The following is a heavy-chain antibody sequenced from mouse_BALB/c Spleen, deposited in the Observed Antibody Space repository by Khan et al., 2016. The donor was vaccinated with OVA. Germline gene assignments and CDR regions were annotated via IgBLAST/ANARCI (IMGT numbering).Heavy chain of an antibody. CDR1: GYTFSDYV. J-gene: IGHJ3*01. CDR2: IYPGSGTT. D-gene: IGHD1-1*01. Sequence: QVQLQQSGPDLVKPGASVKMSCKASGYTFSDYVVSWVKLKSGQGLEWIGEIYPGSGTTYYNENFKGKATLTADKSSNTAYLHLSSLTSEDPVDYCCARSYDGAWFAYWGQGTLVTVS. V-gene: IGHV1-81*01. CDR3: ARSYDGAWFAY.